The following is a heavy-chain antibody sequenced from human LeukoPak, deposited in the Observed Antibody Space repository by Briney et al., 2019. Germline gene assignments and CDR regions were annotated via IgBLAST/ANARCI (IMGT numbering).Heavy chain of an antibody. V-gene: IGHV1-69*04. Sequence: ASVKVSCKASGGTFSSYAISWVRQAPGQGLEWMGRIIPILGIANYAQKFQGRVTITADKSTSTAYMELSSLRSEDTAVYYCARHTYGGNSPGKFPFDYWGQGTLVTVSS. CDR1: GGTFSSYA. D-gene: IGHD4-23*01. CDR3: ARHTYGGNSPGKFPFDY. J-gene: IGHJ4*02. CDR2: IIPILGIA.